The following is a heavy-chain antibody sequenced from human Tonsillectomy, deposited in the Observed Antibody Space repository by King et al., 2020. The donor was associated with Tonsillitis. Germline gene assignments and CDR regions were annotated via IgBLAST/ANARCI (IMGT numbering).Heavy chain of an antibody. CDR3: VKDWVND. Sequence: VQLVESGGGLVQPGGSLRLSCSASGVTFSRYVIHCVRQSPGKGLEYVSAINSNGGSTYYADSVKGRFTISRYLQMSSLRAEDTAVYYCVKDWVNDWGQGTLVTVSS. D-gene: IGHD3-16*01. J-gene: IGHJ4*02. V-gene: IGHV3-64D*06. CDR1: GVTFSRYV. CDR2: INSNGGST.